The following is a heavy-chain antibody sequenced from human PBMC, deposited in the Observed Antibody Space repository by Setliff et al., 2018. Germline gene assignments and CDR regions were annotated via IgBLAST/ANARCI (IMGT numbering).Heavy chain of an antibody. Sequence: PGGSLRLSCAVSGFTFSTAWMNWVRQAPGKGLEWVGRIKGKNDGLATDYAAPVKGRFTISRDGSKNTLYLQMNSLKTEDTAVYYCTTDPSPTFGGVIGAAFDFWGQGTMVTVSS. CDR2: IKGKNDGLAT. V-gene: IGHV3-15*07. J-gene: IGHJ3*01. CDR1: GFTFSTAW. D-gene: IGHD3-16*01. CDR3: TTDPSPTFGGVIGAAFDF.